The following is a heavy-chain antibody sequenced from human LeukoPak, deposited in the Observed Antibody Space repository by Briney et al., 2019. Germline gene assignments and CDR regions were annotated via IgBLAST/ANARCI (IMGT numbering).Heavy chain of an antibody. J-gene: IGHJ4*02. CDR2: VYYRGST. CDR3: ARVAYYYDTATYYNPAHLDF. D-gene: IGHD3-10*01. CDR1: GGSMSNYY. V-gene: IGHV4-59*01. Sequence: SETPSLTCTVSGGSMSNYYWTWIRQPPGKGLEWLGYVYYRGSTNYNPSLKSRVTISVDTSENQFSLKLSSVTAADTAVYYCARVAYYYDTATYYNPAHLDFWGQGALVTVSS.